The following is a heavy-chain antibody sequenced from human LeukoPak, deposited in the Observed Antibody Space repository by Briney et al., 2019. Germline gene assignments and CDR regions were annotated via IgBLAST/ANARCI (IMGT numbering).Heavy chain of an antibody. CDR1: GFAFSGYG. Sequence: GGSLRLSCAASGFAFSGYGMSWVRQAPGKGLEWVSGISSSGSSTYYADSVKGRFTISRDNSKNTLYLQMNSLRGEDTAIYFCSKGPEDSSTWKVFHFWGQGTLVTVSS. V-gene: IGHV3-23*01. CDR2: ISSSGSST. J-gene: IGHJ4*02. D-gene: IGHD6-13*01. CDR3: SKGPEDSSTWKVFHF.